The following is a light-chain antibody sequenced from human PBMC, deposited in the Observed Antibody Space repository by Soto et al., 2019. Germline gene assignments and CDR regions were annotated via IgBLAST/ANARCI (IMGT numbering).Light chain of an antibody. CDR3: QQRSNWPRT. CDR2: DAS. J-gene: IGKJ2*01. V-gene: IGKV3-11*01. Sequence: EIVLTQSPATLSLSPGERATLSCSASQSVSSYLAWYQQKPGQAPRLLIYDASNRAPGIPARFSGSGSGTDFTLTISSLEPEDFAVYYCQQRSNWPRTFGQGTKLEIK. CDR1: QSVSSY.